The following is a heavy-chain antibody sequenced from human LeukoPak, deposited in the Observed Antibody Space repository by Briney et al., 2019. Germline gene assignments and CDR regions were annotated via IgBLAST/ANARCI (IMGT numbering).Heavy chain of an antibody. CDR3: ARGVGATDY. V-gene: IGHV3-23*01. D-gene: IGHD1-26*01. Sequence: GGSLRLSCAASGFAFSSYAMSWVRQAPGKGLEWVSAISGSGGSTYYADSVKGRFTISRDNAKNSLYLQMNSLRAEDTAVYYCARGVGATDYWGQGTLVTVSS. J-gene: IGHJ4*02. CDR1: GFAFSSYA. CDR2: ISGSGGST.